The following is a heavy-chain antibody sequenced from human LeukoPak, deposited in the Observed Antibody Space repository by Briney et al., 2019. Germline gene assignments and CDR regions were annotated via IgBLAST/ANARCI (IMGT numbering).Heavy chain of an antibody. CDR2: ISAYNGNT. J-gene: IGHJ5*02. CDR3: ARDNSVGDIAWWFDP. V-gene: IGHV1-18*01. CDR1: GYTFTSYG. D-gene: IGHD3-16*02. Sequence: APVKVSCKASGYTFTSYGISWVRQAPGQGLEWMGWISAYNGNTNYAQKLQGRVTMTRDMSTSTVYMELSSLRSEDTAVYYCARDNSVGDIAWWFDPWGQGTLVTVSS.